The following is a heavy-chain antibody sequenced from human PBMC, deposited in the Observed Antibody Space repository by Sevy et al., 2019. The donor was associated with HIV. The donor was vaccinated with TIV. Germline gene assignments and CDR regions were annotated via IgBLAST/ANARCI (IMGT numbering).Heavy chain of an antibody. CDR2: ISHDGSNK. D-gene: IGHD6-19*01. J-gene: IGHJ4*02. CDR3: AKDISGASSSWSFDY. CDR1: GFTFSNYG. V-gene: IGHV3-30*18. Sequence: GGSLRLSCEASGFTFSNYGMHWVRQAPGKGLEWVAIISHDGSNKYYAYSVKGRFTIPRDNSKHSLYLQMNSLRPEDKGVYYCAKDISGASSSWSFDYWGQGTLVTVSS.